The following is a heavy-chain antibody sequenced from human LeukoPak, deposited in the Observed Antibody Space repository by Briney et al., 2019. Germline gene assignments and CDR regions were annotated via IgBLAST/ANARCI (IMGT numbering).Heavy chain of an antibody. CDR2: IHDSGST. D-gene: IGHD2-21*01. V-gene: IGHV4-59*08. Sequence: KPSETLSLTCTVSGGSFRSYYWSWVRQPAGKGLEWIGYIHDSGSTNYNPSLKSRVTMSLDTSKNHFSLILSSVTASDTAVYYCATYGDGLRVDYWGQGTLVTVSS. CDR3: ATYGDGLRVDY. J-gene: IGHJ4*02. CDR1: GGSFRSYY.